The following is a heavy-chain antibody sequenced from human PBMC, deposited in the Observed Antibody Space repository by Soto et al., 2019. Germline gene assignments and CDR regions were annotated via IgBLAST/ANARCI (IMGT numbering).Heavy chain of an antibody. Sequence: GGSLRLSCAASGFTFSSYAMHWVRQAPGKGLEWVAVISYDGSNKYYADSVKGRFTISRDNSKNTLYLQMNSLRAEDTAVYYCARGQVDTAMGAIDYWGQGTLVTVSS. J-gene: IGHJ4*02. CDR2: ISYDGSNK. D-gene: IGHD5-18*01. CDR3: ARGQVDTAMGAIDY. CDR1: GFTFSSYA. V-gene: IGHV3-30*14.